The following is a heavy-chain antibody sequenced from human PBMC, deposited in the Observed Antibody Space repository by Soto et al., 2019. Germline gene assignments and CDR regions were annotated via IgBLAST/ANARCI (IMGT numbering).Heavy chain of an antibody. D-gene: IGHD3-22*01. CDR1: GFPFDAYV. V-gene: IGHV3-43*01. CDR2: ITWDGGST. J-gene: IGHJ4*02. CDR3: AKGNYYDSSGYYYFDY. Sequence: HPGGSLRLSCAASGFPFDAYVMHWVRQGPGKGLEWVSLITWDGGSTYYADSVKGRFTISRDNSENSLYLQMNSLRPEDTALYYCAKGNYYDSSGYYYFDYWGQGTLVTVSS.